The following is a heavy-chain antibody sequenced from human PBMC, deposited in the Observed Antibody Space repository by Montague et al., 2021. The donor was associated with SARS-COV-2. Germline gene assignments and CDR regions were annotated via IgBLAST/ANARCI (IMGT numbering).Heavy chain of an antibody. V-gene: IGHV4-39*02. D-gene: IGHD6-19*01. CDR1: GESIDRDTYY. CDR2: LSSGGST. CDR3: ARPGSVSGWFYFDD. J-gene: IGHJ4*02. Sequence: SETLSLTCIVSGESIDRDTYYWGWIRQSPGKGLEWIGSLSSGGSTYYNPSLRGRVTISMDTSKNHFSLKVNSVTATDTAVYFCARPGSVSGWFYFDDWGQGTLVSVSS.